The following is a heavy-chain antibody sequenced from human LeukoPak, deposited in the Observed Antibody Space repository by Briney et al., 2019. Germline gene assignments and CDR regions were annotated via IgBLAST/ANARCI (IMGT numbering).Heavy chain of an antibody. V-gene: IGHV3-48*03. CDR1: GFTFSSYE. CDR3: ARDDYGDYGSLNY. Sequence: GGSLRLSCAASGFTFSSYEMNWVRQAPRKGLEWVSYISSSGSTIYYADSVKGRFTISRDNAKNSLYLQMNSLRAEDTAVYYCARDDYGDYGSLNYWGQGTLVTVSS. D-gene: IGHD4-17*01. J-gene: IGHJ4*02. CDR2: ISSSGSTI.